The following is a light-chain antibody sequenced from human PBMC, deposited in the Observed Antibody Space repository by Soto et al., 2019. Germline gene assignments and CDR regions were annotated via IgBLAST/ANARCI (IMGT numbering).Light chain of an antibody. CDR1: QSISSY. Sequence: DIQMTQSPSSLSASVGDRVTITCRASQSISSYLNWYQQKPGKAPKLLIYASSSLHSGVPSTFSGSGSGTDFTLTISSMQPEDFATYYCQQSYSTTQTFGQGTKVEIK. CDR2: ASS. CDR3: QQSYSTTQT. J-gene: IGKJ1*01. V-gene: IGKV1-39*01.